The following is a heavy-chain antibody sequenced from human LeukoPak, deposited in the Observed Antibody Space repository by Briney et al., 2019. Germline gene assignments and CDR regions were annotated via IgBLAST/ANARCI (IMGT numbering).Heavy chain of an antibody. Sequence: KPSETLSLTCAVYGGSFSGYYWSWIRQPPGKGLEWIGEINHSGSTYYNPSLKSRVTISVDTSKNQFSLKLSSVTAADTAVYYCARSTSYYDFWSGYSSFDYWGQGTLVTVSS. J-gene: IGHJ4*02. D-gene: IGHD3-3*01. V-gene: IGHV4-34*01. CDR3: ARSTSYYDFWSGYSSFDY. CDR1: GGSFSGYY. CDR2: INHSGST.